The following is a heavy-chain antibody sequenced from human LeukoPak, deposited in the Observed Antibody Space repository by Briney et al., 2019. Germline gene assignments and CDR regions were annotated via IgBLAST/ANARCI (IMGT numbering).Heavy chain of an antibody. CDR3: AREGTAGTNLNWFDP. D-gene: IGHD1-1*01. Sequence: PSETLSLTCTVSGGSVGSVSSYWSWIRQPPGKGLEWIGYISYSGSTNFNPSLKSRVTISVDTSKNQFSLKLSSVTAADTAVYYCAREGTAGTNLNWFDPWGQGTLVTVSS. CDR2: ISYSGST. CDR1: GGSVGSVSSY. V-gene: IGHV4-61*01. J-gene: IGHJ5*02.